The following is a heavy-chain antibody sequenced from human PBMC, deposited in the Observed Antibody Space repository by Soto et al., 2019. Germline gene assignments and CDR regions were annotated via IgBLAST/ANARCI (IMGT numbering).Heavy chain of an antibody. D-gene: IGHD3-10*01. CDR1: GFVVSANY. J-gene: IGHJ3*02. V-gene: IGHV3-53*01. CDR2: IYTDQTT. Sequence: QLVESGGGLIQPGGSLRLSCEATGFVVSANYINWVRQAPGKGLEWVSVIYTDQTTYYADSVKGRVTITRDTSKNTVFLQMTRLTTEDTAVYYCARAPFPAGTHTNNAFDIWGQGTLVAVSS. CDR3: ARAPFPAGTHTNNAFDI.